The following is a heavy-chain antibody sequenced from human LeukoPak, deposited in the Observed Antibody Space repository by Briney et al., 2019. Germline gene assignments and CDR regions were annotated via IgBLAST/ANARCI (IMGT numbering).Heavy chain of an antibody. Sequence: PGGSLRLSCAASGFTFSTYAMSWVRQAPGKGLEWVSTISGSGGSTYYADSVKGRFTISRDNSKNTVYLQMDSLRAEDTAVYYCATRPSYYDSSGYFYRWGQGTLVTVSS. CDR1: GFTFSTYA. V-gene: IGHV3-23*01. CDR2: ISGSGGST. D-gene: IGHD3-22*01. CDR3: ATRPSYYDSSGYFYR. J-gene: IGHJ5*02.